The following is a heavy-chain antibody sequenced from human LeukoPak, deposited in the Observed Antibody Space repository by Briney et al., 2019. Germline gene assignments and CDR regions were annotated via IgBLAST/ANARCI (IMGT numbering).Heavy chain of an antibody. Sequence: PGGSLRLSCVASGLTFSNYGISWVRQAPGKGLEWVSAISSTGGTTYYADSVKGHFTISRDNSKNTVYLQMNSLSAEDTAVYYCAKDLRRYYYDSSGYDYWGQGTLVTVSS. CDR3: AKDLRRYYYDSSGYDY. V-gene: IGHV3-23*01. CDR2: ISSTGGTT. D-gene: IGHD3-22*01. J-gene: IGHJ4*02. CDR1: GLTFSNYG.